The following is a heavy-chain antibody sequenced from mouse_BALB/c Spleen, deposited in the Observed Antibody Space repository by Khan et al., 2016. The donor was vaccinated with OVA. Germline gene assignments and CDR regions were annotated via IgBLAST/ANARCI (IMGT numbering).Heavy chain of an antibody. V-gene: IGHV3-2*02. CDR1: SYSITSDYA. CDR3: ARWFAY. Sequence: EVQLVESGPGLVKPSQSLSLTCTVTSYSITSDYAWNWIRQFPGNKLEWMGYINYSGGTSYLPSLKSRISITRDTSKNQFFLQLNSVTTEDSATYYCARWFAYWGQGTLVTVS. CDR2: INYSGGT. J-gene: IGHJ3*01.